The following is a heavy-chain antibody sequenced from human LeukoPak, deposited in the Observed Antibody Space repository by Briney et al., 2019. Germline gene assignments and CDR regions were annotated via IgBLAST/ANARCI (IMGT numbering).Heavy chain of an antibody. CDR2: ISSSSSYI. CDR1: GFTFSSYS. D-gene: IGHD3-22*01. Sequence: GGSLRLSCAASGFTFSSYSMNWVRQAPGKGLEWVSSISSSSSYIYYADSVKGRFTISRDNAKNSLYLQMNSLRAEDTAVYYCAKDLGDSSGYYFVSWGQGTLVTVSS. V-gene: IGHV3-21*04. J-gene: IGHJ4*02. CDR3: AKDLGDSSGYYFVS.